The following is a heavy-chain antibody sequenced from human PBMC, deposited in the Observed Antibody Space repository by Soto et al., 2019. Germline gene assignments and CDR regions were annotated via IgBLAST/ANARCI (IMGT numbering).Heavy chain of an antibody. CDR2: ISWNSGSI. CDR1: GFTFDDYA. Sequence: PWGSLRLSCAASGFTFDDYAMHWVRQAPGKGLEWVSGISWNSGSIGYADSVKGRFTISRDNAKNSLYLQMNSLRAEDTALYYCAKGPYIAAAGTFWFDPWGQGTLGTVS. CDR3: AKGPYIAAAGTFWFDP. D-gene: IGHD6-13*01. V-gene: IGHV3-9*01. J-gene: IGHJ5*02.